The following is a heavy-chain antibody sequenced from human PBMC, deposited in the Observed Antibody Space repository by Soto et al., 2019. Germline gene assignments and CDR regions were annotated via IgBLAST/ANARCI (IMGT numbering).Heavy chain of an antibody. CDR3: ARGVASGVDY. J-gene: IGHJ4*02. D-gene: IGHD3-10*01. V-gene: IGHV1-8*01. Sequence: QVQLGQSGAEARVPGASVKVSCKASGYSFTALDITWVRQTTGQGLEWMGWMEPSSGRTGYAQKFQGRVTMTRDTSVNTAYMELSSLTSDDTAFYYCARGVASGVDYWGQGTLVTVSS. CDR2: MEPSSGRT. CDR1: GYSFTALD.